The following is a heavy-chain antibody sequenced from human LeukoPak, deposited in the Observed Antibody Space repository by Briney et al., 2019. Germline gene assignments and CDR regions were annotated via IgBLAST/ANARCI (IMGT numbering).Heavy chain of an antibody. J-gene: IGHJ3*02. D-gene: IGHD1-26*01. Sequence: SETLSLTCTVSGGSISSSSYYWGGIRQPPGKGLGWIGSIYYSGNTYYNPSLQSRVTISVDTSKNQFSLKLSSVTAADTAVYNCARQGAGGRAFDIWGQGTMVTVSS. CDR3: ARQGAGGRAFDI. V-gene: IGHV4-39*01. CDR2: IYYSGNT. CDR1: GGSISSSSYY.